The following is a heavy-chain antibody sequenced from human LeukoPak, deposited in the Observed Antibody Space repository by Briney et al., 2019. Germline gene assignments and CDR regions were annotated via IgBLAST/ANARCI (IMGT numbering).Heavy chain of an antibody. J-gene: IGHJ4*02. Sequence: PGGSLRLSCAASGFTFSSYAMTWVRQAPGKGLEWVSTMSATGSDIHHADSVKGRFTISRDNSKNTLYLQMNSLRAEDTAVYYCAKGWTPPAYGSGSSHFDYWGQGTLVTVSS. D-gene: IGHD3-10*01. CDR3: AKGWTPPAYGSGSSHFDY. V-gene: IGHV3-23*01. CDR2: MSATGSDI. CDR1: GFTFSSYA.